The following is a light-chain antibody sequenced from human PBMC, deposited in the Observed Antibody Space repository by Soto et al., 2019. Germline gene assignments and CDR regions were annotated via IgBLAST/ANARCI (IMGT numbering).Light chain of an antibody. CDR2: GND. V-gene: IGLV1-40*01. Sequence: QSALTQPPSVSGAPGQRVTISCTGSNSNIGAGYDVHWYQQLPGTAPKLLIYGNDNRPSGVPDRFSGSKSGTSASLAITGLQAEDEADYYCQSYDSSLSGYVFGTGTQLTVL. J-gene: IGLJ1*01. CDR3: QSYDSSLSGYV. CDR1: NSNIGAGYD.